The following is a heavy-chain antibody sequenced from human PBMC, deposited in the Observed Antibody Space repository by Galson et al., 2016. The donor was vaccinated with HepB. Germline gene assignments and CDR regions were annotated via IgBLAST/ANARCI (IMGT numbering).Heavy chain of an antibody. D-gene: IGHD2-2*01. CDR3: AGEDIVVVPVAQLERPMSPRRVRDYGMDV. CDR2: IYYSGRT. J-gene: IGHJ6*02. CDR1: GDSISRYS. V-gene: IGHV4-59*12. Sequence: SETLSLTCTVSGDSISRYSWSWIRQPPEKGLEWIGYIYYSGRTNYNPSLKSRVTISVDTSKNQFPLRLSSVTAEDTAVYYCAGEDIVVVPVAQLERPMSPRRVRDYGMDVWGQGTTVTVSS.